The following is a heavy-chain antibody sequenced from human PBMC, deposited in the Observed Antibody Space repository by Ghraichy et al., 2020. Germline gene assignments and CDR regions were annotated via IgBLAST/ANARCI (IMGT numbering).Heavy chain of an antibody. Sequence: GGSLRLSCAASGFTFSSYAMHWVRQAPGKGLEWVAVISYDGSNKYYADSVKGRFTISRDNSKNTLYLQMNSLRAEDTAVYYCARDGPYNWNYGRFDYWGQGTLVTVSS. D-gene: IGHD1-7*01. CDR3: ARDGPYNWNYGRFDY. CDR2: ISYDGSNK. CDR1: GFTFSSYA. V-gene: IGHV3-30-3*01. J-gene: IGHJ4*02.